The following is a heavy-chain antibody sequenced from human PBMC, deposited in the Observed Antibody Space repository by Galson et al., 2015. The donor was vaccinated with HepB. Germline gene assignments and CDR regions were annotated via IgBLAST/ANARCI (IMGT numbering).Heavy chain of an antibody. J-gene: IGHJ4*02. V-gene: IGHV1-2*02. CDR3: ARDGEVEWLLYNY. CDR1: GYTFTGYY. Sequence: SVKVSCKASGYTFTGYYMHWVRQAPGQGLEWMGWINPNSGGTNYAQKFQGRVTMTRDTSISTAYMELSRLRSDDTAVYYCARDGEVEWLLYNYWGQGTLVTVSS. CDR2: INPNSGGT. D-gene: IGHD3-3*01.